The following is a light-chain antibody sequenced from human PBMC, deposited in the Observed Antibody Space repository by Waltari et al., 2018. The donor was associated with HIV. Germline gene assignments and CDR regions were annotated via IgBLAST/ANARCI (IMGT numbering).Light chain of an antibody. V-gene: IGKV1-17*01. CDR3: LQHNTYPWT. CDR1: QGIRND. J-gene: IGKJ1*01. Sequence: DIQMTQSPSSLSASVGDRVTITCRASQGIRNDLLWYQQKPGKAPKRLIYAASSLQSGVPSRFSCSGSGTEFTLTISSLQPEDFATYYCLQHNTYPWTFGQGTKVEIK. CDR2: AAS.